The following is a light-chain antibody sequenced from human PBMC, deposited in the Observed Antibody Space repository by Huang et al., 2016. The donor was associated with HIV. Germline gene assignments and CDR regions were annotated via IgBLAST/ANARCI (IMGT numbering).Light chain of an antibody. J-gene: IGKJ1*01. CDR1: QSVFKN. Sequence: ENLMTQSPSTLSVSPGECATRSCRASQSVFKNLAWYHQNPGQAPKHLIYGSSTSAAGIPARFSGSGSGTDFTLTISSLQSEDFAVYYCQQYNTSPRTFGQGTKVEV. V-gene: IGKV3-15*01. CDR3: QQYNTSPRT. CDR2: GSS.